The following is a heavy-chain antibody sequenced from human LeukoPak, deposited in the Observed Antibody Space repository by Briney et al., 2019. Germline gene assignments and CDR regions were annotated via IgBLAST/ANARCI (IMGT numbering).Heavy chain of an antibody. V-gene: IGHV3-30*04. J-gene: IGHJ4*02. CDR1: GFTFSSYA. CDR2: ISYDGSNK. D-gene: IGHD3-10*01. Sequence: GGSLRLSCAASGFTFSSYAMHWVRQAPGKGLEWVAVISYDGSNKYYADSVKGRFTISRDNSRNTVYLQMNSLRAEDTAVYYCAKSRGVVDYWGQGTLVTVSS. CDR3: AKSRGVVDY.